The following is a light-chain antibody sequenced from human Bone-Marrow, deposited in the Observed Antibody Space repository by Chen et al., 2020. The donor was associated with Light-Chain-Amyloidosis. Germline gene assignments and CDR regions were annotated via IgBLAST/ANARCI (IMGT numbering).Light chain of an antibody. CDR3: QSADSSGTYEVI. Sequence: SYELTQPPSVSVSPGQTDRMTCSGDDLPTQYAYWYQQKPGQAPVLVIHRDTERPSGISERFSGSRSGSTATLTISGVQAEDEADDHCQSADSSGTYEVIFGGGTKLTVL. J-gene: IGLJ2*01. CDR2: RDT. V-gene: IGLV3-25*03. CDR1: DLPTQY.